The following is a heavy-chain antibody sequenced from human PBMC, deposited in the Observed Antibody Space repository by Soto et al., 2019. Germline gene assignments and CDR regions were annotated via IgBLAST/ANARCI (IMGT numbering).Heavy chain of an antibody. V-gene: IGHV3-15*01. CDR2: IKSKTDGGTT. D-gene: IGHD3-10*01. CDR3: TTDWAMVRGVISAFDI. J-gene: IGHJ3*02. CDR1: GFTFSNAW. Sequence: KPGGSLRLSCAASGFTFSNAWMSWVRQAPGKGLEWVGRIKSKTDGGTTDYAAPVKGRFTISRDDSKNTLYLQMNSLKTEDTAVYYCTTDWAMVRGVISAFDIWGQGTMVTVSS.